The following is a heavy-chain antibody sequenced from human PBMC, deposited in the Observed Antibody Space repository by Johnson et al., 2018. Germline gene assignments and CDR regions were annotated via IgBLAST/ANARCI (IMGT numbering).Heavy chain of an antibody. CDR2: ISYDGHKK. Sequence: QVQLVQSGGGLVQPGRSLRLSCAASGFTFDDYAMHWVRQAPGKGLEWVAVISYDGHKKYYADSVKDRLNISRDNSKNTLYLQVNGLRTDDTAVYYCAKVLTGDNRSWYSYYYSMDVWGQGTMVTVSS. D-gene: IGHD2-15*01. CDR1: GFTFDDYA. J-gene: IGHJ6*02. V-gene: IGHV3-30*18. CDR3: AKVLTGDNRSWYSYYYSMDV.